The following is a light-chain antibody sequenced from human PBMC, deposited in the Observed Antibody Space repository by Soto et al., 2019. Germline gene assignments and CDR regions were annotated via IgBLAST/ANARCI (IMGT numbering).Light chain of an antibody. CDR2: EVS. V-gene: IGLV2-14*01. Sequence: QSVLTQPASVSGSPGQSITISCTGNNSDVGAYNYVSWFQQHPGKAPKLIIFEVSNRPSGVSHRFSGSKSGNTASLTISGLQTEDEADYYCLSYTITSILVFGGGTKLTVL. CDR3: LSYTITSILV. CDR1: NSDVGAYNY. J-gene: IGLJ3*02.